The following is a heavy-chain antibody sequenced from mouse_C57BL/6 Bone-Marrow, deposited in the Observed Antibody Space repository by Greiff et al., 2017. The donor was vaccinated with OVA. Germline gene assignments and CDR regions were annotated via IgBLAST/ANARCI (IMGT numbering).Heavy chain of an antibody. CDR2: IYPGSGHT. V-gene: IGHV1-76*01. CDR1: GYTFTDYY. Sequence: VQLQESGAELVRPGASVKLSCKASGYTFTDYYINWVKQRPGQGLEWIARIYPGSGHTYYNEKFKGKATLTAEKSSSTAYMQLSSLTSEDSAVYFVARSVYYVSPDYRGQGTTLTGSS. J-gene: IGHJ2*01. CDR3: ARSVYYVSPDY. D-gene: IGHD2-1*01.